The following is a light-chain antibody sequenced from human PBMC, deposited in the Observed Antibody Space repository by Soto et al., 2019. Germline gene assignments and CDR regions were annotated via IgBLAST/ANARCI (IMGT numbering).Light chain of an antibody. CDR3: ASYTRTTTLV. J-gene: IGLJ2*01. CDR1: ISDIGGYNF. CDR2: DVN. V-gene: IGLV2-14*01. Sequence: QSALTQPASVSGSPGQSITISCTGTISDIGGYNFISWYQHHPGKAPKLVIYDVNHRPSGISYRFSGSKSGNTASLTISGLQAEDEADYYCASYTRTTTLVFGGGTKLPVL.